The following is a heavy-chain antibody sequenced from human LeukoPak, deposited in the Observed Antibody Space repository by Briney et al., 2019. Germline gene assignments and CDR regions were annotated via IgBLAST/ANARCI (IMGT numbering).Heavy chain of an antibody. Sequence: ASVKVSCKASGGTFSSYAISWVRQAPGQGLEWMGRIIPILGIANYALKFQDRVTITADKSTSTAYMELSSLRSEDTAVYYCARDSSMLGSTWYSNYWGQGTLVTVSS. CDR2: IIPILGIA. CDR1: GGTFSSYA. D-gene: IGHD6-13*01. J-gene: IGHJ4*02. V-gene: IGHV1-69*10. CDR3: ARDSSMLGSTWYSNY.